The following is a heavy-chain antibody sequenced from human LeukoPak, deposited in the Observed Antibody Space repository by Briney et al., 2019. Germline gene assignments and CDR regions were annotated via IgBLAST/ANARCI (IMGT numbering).Heavy chain of an antibody. V-gene: IGHV3-21*01. CDR2: ISSSSSYI. J-gene: IGHJ4*02. CDR3: ARSGYNYASYYFDY. D-gene: IGHD5-18*01. CDR1: GFDFSRQW. Sequence: PGGSLRLSCAASGFDFSRQWMNWVRQAPGKGLEWVSSISSSSSYIYYADSVKGRFTISRDNAKNSLYLQMNSLRAEDTAVYYCARSGYNYASYYFDYWDQGTLVTVSS.